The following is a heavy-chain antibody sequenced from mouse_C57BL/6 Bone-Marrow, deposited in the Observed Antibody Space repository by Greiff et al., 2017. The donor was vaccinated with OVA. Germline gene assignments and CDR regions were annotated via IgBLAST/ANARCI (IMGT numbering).Heavy chain of an antibody. Sequence: QVQLQQSGPELVKPGASVKISCKASGYAFSSSWMNWVKQRPGKGLEWIGRIYPGDGDTNYNGKFKGKATLTADKSSSTAYMQLSSLTSEDSAVYFCARSAYYYGSSSHWYFDVWGTGTTVTVSS. D-gene: IGHD1-1*01. CDR3: ARSAYYYGSSSHWYFDV. J-gene: IGHJ1*03. V-gene: IGHV1-82*01. CDR1: GYAFSSSW. CDR2: IYPGDGDT.